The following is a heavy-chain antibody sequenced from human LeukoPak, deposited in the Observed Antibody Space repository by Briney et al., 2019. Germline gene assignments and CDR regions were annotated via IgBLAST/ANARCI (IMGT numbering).Heavy chain of an antibody. CDR2: INPNSGGT. V-gene: IGHV1-2*02. Sequence: ASVKVSCKASGYTFTGYYMHWVRQAPGQGLEWMGWINPNSGGTNYAQKFQGRVTMTRDTSISTAYMELSRLRSDDTAVYYCARESSAVVAATPWAFDIWGQGTMVTVSS. D-gene: IGHD2-15*01. J-gene: IGHJ3*02. CDR1: GYTFTGYY. CDR3: ARESSAVVAATPWAFDI.